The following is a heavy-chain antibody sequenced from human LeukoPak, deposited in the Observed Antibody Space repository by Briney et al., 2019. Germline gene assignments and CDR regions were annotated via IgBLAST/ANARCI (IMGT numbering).Heavy chain of an antibody. D-gene: IGHD1-26*01. CDR2: MNPNSGNT. CDR3: ARGGPGAAYFYY. V-gene: IGHV1-8*01. J-gene: IGHJ4*02. CDR1: GYTFTSYD. Sequence: ASVKVSCKASGYTFTSYDINWVRQATGQGLEWMGWMNPNSGNTGYAQRFQGRVTMTRNTSISTAYMELSSLRSEDTAVYYCARGGPGAAYFYYWGQGTLVTVSS.